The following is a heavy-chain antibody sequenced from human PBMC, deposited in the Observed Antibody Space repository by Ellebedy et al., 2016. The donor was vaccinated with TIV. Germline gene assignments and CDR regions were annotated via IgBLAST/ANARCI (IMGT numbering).Heavy chain of an antibody. V-gene: IGHV4-39*01. Sequence: SETLSLXCAVYGGSFSGYYWGWIRQPPGKGLEWIGSIYYSGSTYYNPSLKSRVTISVDTSKNQFSLKLSSVTAADTAVYYCARQVDIVATIGDWGQGTLVTVSS. CDR1: GGSFSGYY. CDR2: IYYSGST. D-gene: IGHD5-12*01. J-gene: IGHJ4*02. CDR3: ARQVDIVATIGD.